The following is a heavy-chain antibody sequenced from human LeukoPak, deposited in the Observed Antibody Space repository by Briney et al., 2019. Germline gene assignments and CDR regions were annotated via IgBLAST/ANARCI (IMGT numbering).Heavy chain of an antibody. CDR2: ISYDGSNK. V-gene: IGHV3-30*18. Sequence: GGSLRLSCAASGFTFSSYGMHWVRQAPGKGLEWVAVISYDGSNKYYADSVKGRFTISRDNSKNALYLQMNSLRAEDTAVYYCAKDRGPGYSSSFYYYYYGMDVWGQGTTVTVSS. CDR1: GFTFSSYG. D-gene: IGHD6-13*01. CDR3: AKDRGPGYSSSFYYYYYGMDV. J-gene: IGHJ6*02.